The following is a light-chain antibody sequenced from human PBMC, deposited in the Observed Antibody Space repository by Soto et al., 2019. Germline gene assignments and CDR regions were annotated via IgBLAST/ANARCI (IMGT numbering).Light chain of an antibody. CDR1: QSSSRN. CDR2: GAS. J-gene: IGKJ1*01. Sequence: EMFVTHPQATLSVSPGDRVALSCMVCQSSSRNLAWYQQKPGQAPRLLIDGASTRATGIPARFSGRGSGTEFILTISSVQAEDFAVYYCLQYDDWPETFGQGTKVDIK. CDR3: LQYDDWPET. V-gene: IGKV3-15*01.